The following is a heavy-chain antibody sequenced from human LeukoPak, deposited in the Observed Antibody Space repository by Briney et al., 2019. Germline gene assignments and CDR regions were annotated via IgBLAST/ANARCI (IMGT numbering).Heavy chain of an antibody. CDR1: GFTFSSYT. Sequence: GGSLRLSCAASGFTFSSYTMKWVRQAPGKGLEWVPSISSSSSYIYYADSVKGRFTISRDNAKNSLYLQMNSLRAEDTAVYYCARAGEVDYGGNSGFYYWGQGTLVTVSS. V-gene: IGHV3-21*01. D-gene: IGHD4-23*01. J-gene: IGHJ4*02. CDR3: ARAGEVDYGGNSGFYY. CDR2: ISSSSSYI.